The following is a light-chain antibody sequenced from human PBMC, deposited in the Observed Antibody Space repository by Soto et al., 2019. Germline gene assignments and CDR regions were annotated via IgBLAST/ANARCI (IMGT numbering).Light chain of an antibody. J-gene: IGLJ1*01. CDR3: SSFTASTTQV. CDR1: SSDVGRYNY. Sequence: QSALTQPASVSGSPGQSITISCTGTSSDVGRYNYVSWYQQHPGKAPKLMIYDVNTRPSGVSNRFSGSKSGNTASLTISGLQAEDDADYYCSSFTASTTQVFGPGTKLTVL. CDR2: DVN. V-gene: IGLV2-14*03.